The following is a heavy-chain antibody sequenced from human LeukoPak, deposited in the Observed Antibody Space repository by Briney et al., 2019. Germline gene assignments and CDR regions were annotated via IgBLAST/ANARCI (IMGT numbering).Heavy chain of an antibody. CDR3: ASYPRYSSSPPFDY. J-gene: IGHJ4*02. CDR2: INPNTGDT. D-gene: IGHD6-19*01. Sequence: ASVKVSCKASGYTFTRYYMHWVRQAPGQGLEWLGWINPNTGDTNYAQKFQGRVTMTRDTAITTAYMDLSRLTSDDTAVYYCASYPRYSSSPPFDYWGQGTLVTVSS. CDR1: GYTFTRYY. V-gene: IGHV1-2*02.